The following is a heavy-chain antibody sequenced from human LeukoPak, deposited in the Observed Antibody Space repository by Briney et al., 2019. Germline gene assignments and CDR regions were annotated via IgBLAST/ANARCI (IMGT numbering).Heavy chain of an antibody. CDR1: GFTFSSYS. Sequence: GGSLRLSCAASGFTFSSYSMNWVRQAPGKGLEWVSCISSSSSTIYYADSVKGRFTISRDNAKNSLYLQMNSLRAEDTAVYYCAREGSGWYTREYYFDYWGQGTLVTVSS. CDR2: ISSSSSTI. CDR3: AREGSGWYTREYYFDY. V-gene: IGHV3-48*01. D-gene: IGHD6-19*01. J-gene: IGHJ4*02.